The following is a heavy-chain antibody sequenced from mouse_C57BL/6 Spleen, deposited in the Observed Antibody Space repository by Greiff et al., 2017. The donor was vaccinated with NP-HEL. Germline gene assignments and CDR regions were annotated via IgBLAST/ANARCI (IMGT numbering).Heavy chain of an antibody. CDR2: INPNNGGT. CDR1: RYTFTDYY. V-gene: IGHV1-26*01. D-gene: IGHD2-4*01. Sequence: EVQLQQSGPELVKPGASVKISCKASRYTFTDYYMNWVKQSHGKSLEWIGDINPNNGGTSYNQKFKGKATLTVDKSSSTAYMGLRSLTSEDSAVYYCAREGWDYDGAWFAYWGQGTLVTVSA. CDR3: AREGWDYDGAWFAY. J-gene: IGHJ3*01.